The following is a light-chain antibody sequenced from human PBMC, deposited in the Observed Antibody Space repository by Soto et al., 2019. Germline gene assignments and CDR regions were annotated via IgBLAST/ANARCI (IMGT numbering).Light chain of an antibody. J-gene: IGLJ1*01. CDR3: SSYAATNNYV. CDR1: ISDIGGYNF. Sequence: QSALTQPASVSGSPGQSITISCTGTISDIGGYNFISWYQHHPGKAPKLVIYDVNNRPSGISYRFSGSKSGNTASLTISGLQTEDEADYYCSSYAATNNYVFGSGTKV. V-gene: IGLV2-14*01. CDR2: DVN.